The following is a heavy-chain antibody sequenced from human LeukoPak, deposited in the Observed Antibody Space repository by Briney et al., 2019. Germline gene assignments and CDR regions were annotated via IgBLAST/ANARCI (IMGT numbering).Heavy chain of an antibody. J-gene: IGHJ5*02. Sequence: SETLSLTCTVCGGSISSSNYYWGWIRQPPGKGLEWIGSIYYSGSTYCNPSLKSRVTISVDTSKNHFSLKLSSVTAADTAVYYCARLDGYCSGGSCYSVSFVDPWGQGTLVTVSS. CDR3: ARLDGYCSGGSCYSVSFVDP. CDR1: GGSISSSNYY. CDR2: IYYSGST. V-gene: IGHV4-39*01. D-gene: IGHD2-15*01.